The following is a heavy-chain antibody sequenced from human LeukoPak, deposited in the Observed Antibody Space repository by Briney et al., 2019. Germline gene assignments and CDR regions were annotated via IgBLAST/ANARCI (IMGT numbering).Heavy chain of an antibody. CDR2: IWNDGSET. Sequence: GRSLRLSCAASGFIFSNYCMHWVRQAPGKRLEWVAVIWNDGSETFHADSVKGRFRLARDNSKSTLYLQMNSLRAEDTAVYFCARDMGRAWYGPPDYWGQGTLVTVSS. CDR3: ARDMGRAWYGPPDY. J-gene: IGHJ4*02. D-gene: IGHD6-13*01. CDR1: GFIFSNYC. V-gene: IGHV3-33*01.